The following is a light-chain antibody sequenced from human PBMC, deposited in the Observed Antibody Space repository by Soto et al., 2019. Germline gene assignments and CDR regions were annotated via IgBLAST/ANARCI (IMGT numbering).Light chain of an antibody. CDR1: QSVTYN. Sequence: ETTLTQSPATLSASPGERVTLSCRATQSVTYNLAWYQQKPGQAPRLLIYGASTRPTGIPARFSGRGSGTEFTLTITSLQSEDFALYYCQQRNTWPPITFGQGTRLEIK. V-gene: IGKV3-15*01. J-gene: IGKJ5*01. CDR3: QQRNTWPPIT. CDR2: GAS.